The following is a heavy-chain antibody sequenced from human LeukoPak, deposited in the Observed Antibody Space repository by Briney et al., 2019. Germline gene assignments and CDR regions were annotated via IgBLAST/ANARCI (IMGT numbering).Heavy chain of an antibody. CDR3: ARDHCSSTSCYVWFDP. CDR1: GYTFTGYY. CDR2: INPNSGGT. Sequence: GASVKVSCKASGYTFTGYYIHWVRQAPGQGLEWMGRINPNSGGTNYAQKFQGRVTMTRDTSISTAYMELSRLRSDDTAVYYCARDHCSSTSCYVWFDPWGQGTLVTVSS. D-gene: IGHD2-2*01. J-gene: IGHJ5*02. V-gene: IGHV1-2*06.